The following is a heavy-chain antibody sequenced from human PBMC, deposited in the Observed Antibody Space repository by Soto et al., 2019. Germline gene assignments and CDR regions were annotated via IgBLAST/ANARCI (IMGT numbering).Heavy chain of an antibody. CDR2: ISGSGGST. V-gene: IGHV3-23*01. CDR1: GFTFSSYA. Sequence: PGGSLRLSCAASGFTFSSYAMSWVRQAPGKGQEWVSAISGSGGSTYYADSVKGRFTISRDNSKNTLYLQMNSLRAEDTAVYYCAKDQKSFGIFGVGRTPTSMDVWGKGTTVTVSS. CDR3: AKDQKSFGIFGVGRTPTSMDV. D-gene: IGHD3-3*01. J-gene: IGHJ6*03.